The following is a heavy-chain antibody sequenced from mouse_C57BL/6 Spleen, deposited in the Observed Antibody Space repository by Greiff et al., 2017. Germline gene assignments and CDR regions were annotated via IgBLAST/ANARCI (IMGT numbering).Heavy chain of an antibody. D-gene: IGHD1-1*01. CDR2: ISYDGSN. CDR3: AKYSSGGRNAMDY. V-gene: IGHV3-6*01. CDR1: GYSITSGYY. J-gene: IGHJ4*01. Sequence: DVKLQESGPGLVKPSPSLSLTCSVTGYSITSGYYWNWIRQFPGNKLEWMGYISYDGSNNYNPSLKNRISITRDTSKNQFFLKLNAVTAEDTATYYCAKYSSGGRNAMDYWGQGTSVTVSS.